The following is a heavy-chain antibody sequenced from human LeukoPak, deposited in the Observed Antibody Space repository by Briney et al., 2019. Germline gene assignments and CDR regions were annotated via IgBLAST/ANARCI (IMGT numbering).Heavy chain of an antibody. D-gene: IGHD1-26*01. CDR3: VRGSCGIYCYFDY. CDR1: GFTFTTSA. J-gene: IGHJ4*02. CDR2: ISYDGSNK. Sequence: GGSRRLSCAASGFTFTTSAMHWVRQAPGKGLEWVAVISYDGSNKYYADSVKGRFTISRDDSKNTVYLQMNSLRAEDTAVYYCVRGSCGIYCYFDYWGQGALVTVSS. V-gene: IGHV3-30-3*01.